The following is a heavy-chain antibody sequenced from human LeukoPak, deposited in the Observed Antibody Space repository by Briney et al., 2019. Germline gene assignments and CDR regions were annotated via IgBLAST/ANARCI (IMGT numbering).Heavy chain of an antibody. CDR3: ARGSGYYIRDLYFDY. V-gene: IGHV3-30*03. CDR1: GFTFSSYG. J-gene: IGHJ4*02. Sequence: PGGSLRLSCAASGFTFSSYGMHWVRQAPGKGLEWVAVISYDGSNKYYADSVKGRFTFSRDNSKNTLYLQMNSLRAEDTAVYYCARGSGYYIRDLYFDYWGQGTLVTVSS. D-gene: IGHD3-22*01. CDR2: ISYDGSNK.